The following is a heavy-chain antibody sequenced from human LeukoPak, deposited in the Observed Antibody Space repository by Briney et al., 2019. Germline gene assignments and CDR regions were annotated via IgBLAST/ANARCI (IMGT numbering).Heavy chain of an antibody. CDR2: INPSGGST. J-gene: IGHJ4*02. CDR1: GYTFTSYY. V-gene: IGHV1-46*01. D-gene: IGHD4-17*01. CDR3: ATTRADYGDYIYPY. Sequence: ASVKVSCKASGYTFTSYYMHWVRQAPGQGLEWMGIINPSGGSTSYAQKFQGRVTITADTFTSTAYMELSSLRFEDTAIYYCATTRADYGDYIYPYWGQGTLVTVSS.